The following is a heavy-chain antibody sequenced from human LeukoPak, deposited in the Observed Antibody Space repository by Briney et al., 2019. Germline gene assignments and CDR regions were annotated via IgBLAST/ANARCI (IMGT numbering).Heavy chain of an antibody. V-gene: IGHV3-53*01. Sequence: GGSLRLSCAASGFTVSSNYMSWVRQAPGKGLEWVSVIYSGAGTYYADSVKGRFTISRDNSKNTLYLQMNSLRAEDTVVYYCATRSIGWCEGTLVAVCS. CDR1: GFTVSSNY. D-gene: IGHD3-3*02. J-gene: IGHJ4*02. CDR2: IYSGAGT. CDR3: ATRSIG.